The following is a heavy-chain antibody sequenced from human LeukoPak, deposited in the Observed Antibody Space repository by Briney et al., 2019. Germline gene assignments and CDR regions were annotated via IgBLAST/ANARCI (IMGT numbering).Heavy chain of an antibody. CDR1: GFTVSSNY. Sequence: GGSLRLSCAASGFTVSSNYMSWVRQAPGKGLEWVSVIYSGGSTYYADSVKGRLTISRHNSKNTLYLQMNSLRAEDTAVYYCASSINGGYFDYWGQGTLVTVSS. J-gene: IGHJ4*02. CDR3: ASSINGGYFDY. V-gene: IGHV3-53*04. D-gene: IGHD3-10*01. CDR2: IYSGGST.